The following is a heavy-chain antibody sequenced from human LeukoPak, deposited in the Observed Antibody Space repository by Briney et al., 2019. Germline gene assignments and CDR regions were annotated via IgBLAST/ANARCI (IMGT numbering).Heavy chain of an antibody. V-gene: IGHV1-46*01. CDR1: GYTFTSYY. Sequence: GASVKVSCKASGYTFTSYYMHWVRQAPGQGLEWMGIINPSGGSTSYAQKFQGRVTMTRDTSTSTVYMELSSLRSEDTAVYYCARVPYDMVGWHAFDIWGQGTMVTVSS. CDR3: ARVPYDMVGWHAFDI. CDR2: INPSGGST. D-gene: IGHD1-26*01. J-gene: IGHJ3*02.